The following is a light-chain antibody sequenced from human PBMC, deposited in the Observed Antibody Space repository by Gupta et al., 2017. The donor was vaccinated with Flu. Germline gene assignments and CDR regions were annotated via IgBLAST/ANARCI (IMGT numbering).Light chain of an antibody. CDR3: QVWHISRDHLRV. CDR1: NIGRKS. J-gene: IGLJ3*02. CDR2: DNG. V-gene: IGLV3-21*02. Sequence: SYVLTPPPSVSAAPGQTARIPCGGHNIGRKSVHWYRQKPGQAPVVVVYDNGARPSGIPERLSGSNSGNTATLTISKVEAGDEADYYCQVWHISRDHLRVFGGGTKLTVL.